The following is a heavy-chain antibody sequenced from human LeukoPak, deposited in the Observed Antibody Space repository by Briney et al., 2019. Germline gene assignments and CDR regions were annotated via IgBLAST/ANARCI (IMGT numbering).Heavy chain of an antibody. CDR3: ARDPEDIWFGELSYFQH. CDR1: GFTFSSYA. CDR2: ISYDGSNK. Sequence: PRRSLRLSCAASGFTFSSYAMHWVRQAPGKGLEWVAVISYDGSNKYYADSVKGRFTISRDNSKNTLYLQMNSLRAEDTAVYYCARDPEDIWFGELSYFQHWGQGTLVTVSS. D-gene: IGHD3-10*01. V-gene: IGHV3-30-3*01. J-gene: IGHJ1*01.